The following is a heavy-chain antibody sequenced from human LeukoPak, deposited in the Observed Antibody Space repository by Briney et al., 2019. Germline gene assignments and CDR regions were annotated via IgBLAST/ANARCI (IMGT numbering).Heavy chain of an antibody. V-gene: IGHV1-18*01. CDR2: ISAYNGNT. Sequence: ASVKVSCKASGYTFTSYGISWVRQAPGQGLEWMGWISAYNGNTNYAQKLQGRVTMTTDTSTSTAYMELRSLRSDDTAVYYCARVGEFLEWFIGGDFDYWGQGTLVTVSS. CDR1: GYTFTSYG. J-gene: IGHJ4*02. D-gene: IGHD3-3*01. CDR3: ARVGEFLEWFIGGDFDY.